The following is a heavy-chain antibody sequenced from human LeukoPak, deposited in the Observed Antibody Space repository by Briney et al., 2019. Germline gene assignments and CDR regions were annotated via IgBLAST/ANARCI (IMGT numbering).Heavy chain of an antibody. CDR2: VSRSGSTR. CDR1: GFTFSDYY. V-gene: IGHV3-11*01. J-gene: IGHJ3*02. CDR3: ARTAYYYDSGGYDDAFDI. D-gene: IGHD3-22*01. Sequence: PGGSLRLSCAASGFTFSDYYMSWIRQAPGKGLEWVSHVSRSGSTRYYADSLKGRFTISRDNAKNSLYLQMNSLRAEDTAVYYCARTAYYYDSGGYDDAFDIWGQGTMVTVSS.